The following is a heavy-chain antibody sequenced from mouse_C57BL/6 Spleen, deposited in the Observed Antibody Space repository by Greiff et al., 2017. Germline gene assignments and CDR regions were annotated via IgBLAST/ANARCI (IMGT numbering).Heavy chain of an antibody. CDR1: GYTFTSYW. V-gene: IGHV1-69*01. CDR2: IDPSDSYT. CDR3: AKTDGTWFAY. J-gene: IGHJ3*01. Sequence: QVQLQPGAELVMPGASVKLSCKASGYTFTSYWMHWVKQRPGQGLEWIGEIDPSDSYTNYNQKFKGKSTLTVDKSSSTAYMQLSSLTSEDSAVYYCAKTDGTWFAYWGQGTLVTVSA.